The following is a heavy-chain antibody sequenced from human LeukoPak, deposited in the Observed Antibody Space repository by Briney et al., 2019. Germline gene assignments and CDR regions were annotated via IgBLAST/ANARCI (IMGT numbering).Heavy chain of an antibody. CDR2: INPNSGGT. D-gene: IGHD5-12*01. CDR3: ARLGNVVATMEDDY. J-gene: IGHJ4*02. Sequence: AASVKVSCKASGYTFTGYYMHWVRQAPGQGLEWMGWINPNSGGTNYAQKFQGRVTMTRDTSISTAYMELSRLRSDDTAVYYCARLGNVVATMEDDYWGQGTLVTVSS. CDR1: GYTFTGYY. V-gene: IGHV1-2*02.